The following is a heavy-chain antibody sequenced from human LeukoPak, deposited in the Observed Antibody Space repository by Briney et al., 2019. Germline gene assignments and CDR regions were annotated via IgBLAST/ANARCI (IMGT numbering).Heavy chain of an antibody. J-gene: IGHJ4*02. CDR3: ARDRRQWRLGPADY. V-gene: IGHV1-46*01. Sequence: ASVKVSCKASGYTFTRYYMHWVRQAPGQGLEWMGIINPSGGSTSYAQKFQGRVTMTTDTSTSTAYMELRSLRSDDTAVYYCARDRRQWRLGPADYWGQGTLVTVSS. CDR1: GYTFTRYY. D-gene: IGHD6-19*01. CDR2: INPSGGST.